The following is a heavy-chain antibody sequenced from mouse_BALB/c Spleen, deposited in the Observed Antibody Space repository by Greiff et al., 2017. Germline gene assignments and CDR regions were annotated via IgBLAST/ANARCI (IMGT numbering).Heavy chain of an antibody. Sequence: QVQLQQSGAELVRPGTSVKVSCKASGYAFTNYLIEWVKQRPGQGLEWIGVINPGSGGTNYNEKFKGKATLTADKSSSTAYMQLSSLTSDDSAVYFCAREGTARAPFDYWGQGTTLTVSS. CDR2: INPGSGGT. J-gene: IGHJ2*01. D-gene: IGHD3-1*01. CDR1: GYAFTNYL. CDR3: AREGTARAPFDY. V-gene: IGHV1-54*01.